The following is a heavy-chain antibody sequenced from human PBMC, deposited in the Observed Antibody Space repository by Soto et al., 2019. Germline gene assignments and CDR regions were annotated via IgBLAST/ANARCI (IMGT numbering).Heavy chain of an antibody. CDR2: IYSGGST. J-gene: IGHJ4*02. CDR1: GFTVSSNY. D-gene: IGHD3-22*01. V-gene: IGHV3-66*01. CDR3: ARGVEDSSGYYVFDY. Sequence: GGSLRLSCAASGFTVSSNYMSWVRQAPGKGLEWVSVIYSGGSTYYADSVKGRFTISRDNSKNTLYLQMNSLRAEDTAVYYCARGVEDSSGYYVFDYWGQGTLVTVSS.